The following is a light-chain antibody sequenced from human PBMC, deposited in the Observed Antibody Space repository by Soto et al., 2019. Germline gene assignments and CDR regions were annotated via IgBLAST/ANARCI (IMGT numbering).Light chain of an antibody. V-gene: IGLV2-8*01. CDR2: EVS. Sequence: QSVLTQPPSAPGSPGQSVTISCTGTSSDVGGYNYVSWYQQHPGKAPKLMIYEVSKRPSGVPDRFSGSKSGNTASLTVSGLQAEDEADYYYSSYAGSNNFFGTGTKVTVL. J-gene: IGLJ1*01. CDR1: SSDVGGYNY. CDR3: SSYAGSNNF.